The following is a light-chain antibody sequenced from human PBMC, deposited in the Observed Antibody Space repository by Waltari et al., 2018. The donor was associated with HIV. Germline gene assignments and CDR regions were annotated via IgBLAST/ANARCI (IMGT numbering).Light chain of an antibody. CDR3: GADHGSGGNFFWL. V-gene: IGLV9-49*01. Sequence: QPVLTQPPSASASLGASVTLTCPLTSGYRNYKADWDQQRPGKGPRLGLRVGHGGIVGSTVGGIPVRLSCWGAGRNRYLTIKNIQEDVGSDDHCGADHGSGGNFFWLFGGGTKLTVL. J-gene: IGLJ3*02. CDR2: VGHGGIVG. CDR1: SGYRNYK.